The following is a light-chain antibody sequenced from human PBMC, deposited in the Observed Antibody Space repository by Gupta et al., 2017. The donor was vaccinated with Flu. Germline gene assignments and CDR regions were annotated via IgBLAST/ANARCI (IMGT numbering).Light chain of an antibody. CDR3: QQSDNNPRA. CDR1: QTVSNY. J-gene: IGKJ1*01. Sequence: DIQVTQSPSSLSASVGDRVTLTGRTSQTVSNYLNWYQQKPGTAPKLLIYAASSVQSGVPPRFSGSGSGTDFTLTISRLQPEDFATYYCQQSDNNPRAFGQGTKVEI. V-gene: IGKV1-39*01. CDR2: AAS.